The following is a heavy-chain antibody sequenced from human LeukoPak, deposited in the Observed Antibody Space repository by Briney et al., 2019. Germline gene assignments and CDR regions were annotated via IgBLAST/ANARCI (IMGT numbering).Heavy chain of an antibody. CDR2: IIPILGIA. V-gene: IGHV1-69*02. J-gene: IGHJ4*02. D-gene: IGHD4-11*01. CDR1: GGTFSSYT. CDR3: ARKGEDYSLDY. Sequence: GSSVKVSCKACGGTFSSYTISWVRQAPGQGLEWMGRIIPILGIANYAQKFQGRVTITADKSTSTAYMELSSLRSEDTAVYYCARKGEDYSLDYWGQGTLVTVSS.